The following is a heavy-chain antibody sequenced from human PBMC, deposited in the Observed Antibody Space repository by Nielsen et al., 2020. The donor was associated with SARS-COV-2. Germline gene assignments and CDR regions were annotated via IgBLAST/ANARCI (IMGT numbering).Heavy chain of an antibody. Sequence: SETLSLTCAVYGGSFSGYYWSWIRQPPGKGLEWIGEINHSGSTNYNPSLKSRVTISVDTSKNQFSLKLSSVTAADTAVYYCARGVNIPSTVVDFDYWGQGTLVPSPQ. CDR3: ARGVNIPSTVVDFDY. D-gene: IGHD4-23*01. V-gene: IGHV4-34*01. CDR2: INHSGST. CDR1: GGSFSGYY. J-gene: IGHJ4*02.